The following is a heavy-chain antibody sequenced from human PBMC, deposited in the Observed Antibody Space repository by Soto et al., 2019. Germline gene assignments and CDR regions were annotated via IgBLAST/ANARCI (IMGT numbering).Heavy chain of an antibody. Sequence: ESGGGLVKPGGSLRLSCAASGFTFSNAWMSWVRQAPGKGLEWVGRIKSKTDGGTTDYAAPVKGRFTISRDDSKNTLYLQMNSLKTEDTAVYYCTTSDFWSGYSSTDYYYYGMDVWGQGTTVTVSS. V-gene: IGHV3-15*01. CDR1: GFTFSNAW. CDR3: TTSDFWSGYSSTDYYYYGMDV. CDR2: IKSKTDGGTT. J-gene: IGHJ6*02. D-gene: IGHD3-3*01.